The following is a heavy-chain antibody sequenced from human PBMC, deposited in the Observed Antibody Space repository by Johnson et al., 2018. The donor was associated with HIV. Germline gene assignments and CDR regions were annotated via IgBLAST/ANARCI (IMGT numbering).Heavy chain of an antibody. CDR1: GFTFSSYA. CDR3: AREYSSLSQGAFDI. CDR2: ISYDGSNK. J-gene: IGHJ3*02. D-gene: IGHD6-6*01. Sequence: QVQLVESGGGVVQPGRSLRLSCAASGFTFSSYAMHWVRQAPGKGLECVAVISYDGSNKYYADSVKGRFTISRDNSKNTLYLQMNSLRAEDTAVYYCAREYSSLSQGAFDIWGHGTMVTVSA. V-gene: IGHV3-30*04.